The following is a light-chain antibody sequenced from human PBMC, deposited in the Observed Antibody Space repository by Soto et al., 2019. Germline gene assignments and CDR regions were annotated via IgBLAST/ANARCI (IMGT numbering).Light chain of an antibody. Sequence: EIVMTQSLATLSVSPGERATLSCRASQSVSSDLAWYQQKPGQAPRLLIYGASTRATGIPARFSGRGSATEFTLTISSLQSEDSAVYYCQQYNNWPRTFGQGTKVDI. J-gene: IGKJ1*01. CDR2: GAS. CDR1: QSVSSD. CDR3: QQYNNWPRT. V-gene: IGKV3-15*01.